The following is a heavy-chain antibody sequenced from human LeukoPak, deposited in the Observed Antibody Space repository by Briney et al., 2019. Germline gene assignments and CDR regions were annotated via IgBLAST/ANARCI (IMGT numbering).Heavy chain of an antibody. J-gene: IGHJ4*02. CDR2: ISSSGDAI. CDR1: GFTFSRYE. V-gene: IGHV3-48*03. D-gene: IGHD1-26*01. CDR3: ARISGSYVFDY. Sequence: GGSLRLSCAAPGFTFSRYEMNRVRQGPGKGLEWVSCISSSGDAIYYADSVEGRFTISRDNAKNSMYLQMNSLRAEDTAVYYCARISGSYVFDYWGQGTLVTVSS.